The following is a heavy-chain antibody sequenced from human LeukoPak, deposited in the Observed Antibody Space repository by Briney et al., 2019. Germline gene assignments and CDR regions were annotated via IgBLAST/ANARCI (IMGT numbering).Heavy chain of an antibody. D-gene: IGHD1-14*01. CDR2: MSPHSSDT. J-gene: IGHJ4*02. Sequence: GASVKVSCKASGYTFTDYNMHWVRQAPGQGPEWMGWMSPHSSDTNYAQKFRGRVTMTRDTSITTAYMELTSLTSDDTAVYYCVRDLYMVSPSPDYWGRGTLVTVSS. V-gene: IGHV1-2*02. CDR3: VRDLYMVSPSPDY. CDR1: GYTFTDYN.